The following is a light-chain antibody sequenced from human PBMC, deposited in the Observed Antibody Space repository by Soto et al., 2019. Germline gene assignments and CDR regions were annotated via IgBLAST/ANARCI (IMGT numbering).Light chain of an antibody. CDR1: QSVSIN. V-gene: IGKV3D-15*01. CDR2: DAS. J-gene: IGKJ5*01. Sequence: EIVMTQSPGTLSVSPGERATLSCRASQSVSINLAWYQQKPGQAPRLLIYDASTRATGIPARFSGSGSGTEFTLTISSLQSKDFAVYYCQQYNNWPPITFGQGTRREIK. CDR3: QQYNNWPPIT.